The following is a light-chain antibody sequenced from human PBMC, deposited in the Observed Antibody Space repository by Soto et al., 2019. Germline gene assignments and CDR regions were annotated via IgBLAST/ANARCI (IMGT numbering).Light chain of an antibody. Sequence: DIQMTQSPSSLSASVGDGVTITCRASQNITYYLNWYQQKPGKAPKLLIYAASSLQSGVPSRFSGSASGTDFTLTISSLQPEDFAPYYCQQSYSTPLSFGGGTKVEIK. CDR2: AAS. CDR3: QQSYSTPLS. J-gene: IGKJ4*01. CDR1: QNITYY. V-gene: IGKV1-39*01.